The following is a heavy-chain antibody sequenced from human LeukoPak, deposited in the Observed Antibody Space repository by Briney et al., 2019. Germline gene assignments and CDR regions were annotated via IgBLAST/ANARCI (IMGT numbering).Heavy chain of an antibody. Sequence: GGSLRLSCAASGFNFNNAWMTWVRNAPGKGLEWVGRIRPKTEGGATDYGTPVKDRFTISRNASKATLFMQMDSLKPENTAVYFFTPFGYALDSCGQGTLVTLS. CDR1: GFNFNNAW. D-gene: IGHD2-2*01. J-gene: IGHJ4*02. V-gene: IGHV3-15*01. CDR2: IRPKTEGGAT. CDR3: TPFGYALDS.